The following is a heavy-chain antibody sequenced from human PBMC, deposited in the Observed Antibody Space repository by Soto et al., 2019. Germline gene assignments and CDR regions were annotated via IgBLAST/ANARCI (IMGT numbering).Heavy chain of an antibody. CDR2: IYYSGST. CDR3: AREGNYDSSGYYDY. J-gene: IGHJ4*02. V-gene: IGHV4-59*01. D-gene: IGHD3-22*01. CDR1: GGSISSYY. Sequence: LPETLSLTCTVSGGSISSYYWSWIRQPPGKGLEWIGYIYYSGSTNYNPSLKSRVTISVDTSKNQFSLKLSSVTAADTAVYYCAREGNYDSSGYYDYWGQGTLVTVSS.